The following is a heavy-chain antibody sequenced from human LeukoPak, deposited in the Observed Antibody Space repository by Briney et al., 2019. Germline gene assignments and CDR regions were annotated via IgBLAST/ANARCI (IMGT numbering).Heavy chain of an antibody. V-gene: IGHV7-4-1*02. CDR3: ARKSVAATPRDIVYQYYSMDV. Sequence: ASVKVSCKASGYTFTSYAMNWVRQAPGQGLEWMGWINTNTGNPTYAQGFTGRVVFSFDTSVTTAYLQISSLKAEDTAVYYCARKSVAATPRDIVYQYYSMDVWGKGTTVTVSS. D-gene: IGHD2-15*01. J-gene: IGHJ6*03. CDR1: GYTFTSYA. CDR2: INTNTGNP.